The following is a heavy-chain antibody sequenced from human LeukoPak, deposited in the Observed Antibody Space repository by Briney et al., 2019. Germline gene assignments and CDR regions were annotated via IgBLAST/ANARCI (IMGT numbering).Heavy chain of an antibody. CDR2: INPSGGST. CDR1: GYTFTSYY. Sequence: GASVKVSXKASGYTFTSYYMHWVRQAPGQGLEWMGIINPSGGSTSYAQKFQGRVTMTRDTSTSTVYMELSSLRSEDTAVYYCAIDPGCGGDCYYFDYWGRGTLITVSS. D-gene: IGHD2-21*02. J-gene: IGHJ4*02. CDR3: AIDPGCGGDCYYFDY. V-gene: IGHV1-46*01.